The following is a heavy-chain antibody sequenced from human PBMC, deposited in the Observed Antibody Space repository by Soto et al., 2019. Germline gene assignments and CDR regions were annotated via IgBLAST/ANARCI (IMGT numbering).Heavy chain of an antibody. Sequence: LRLSCAASGFTFSSYWMSWVRQAPGKGLEWVANIKQDGSEKYYVDSVKGRFTISRDNAKNSLYLQMNSLRAEDTAVYYCARELLWFGELENFDDWGQGTLVTVSS. CDR3: ARELLWFGELENFDD. CDR1: GFTFSSYW. J-gene: IGHJ4*02. V-gene: IGHV3-7*01. D-gene: IGHD3-10*01. CDR2: IKQDGSEK.